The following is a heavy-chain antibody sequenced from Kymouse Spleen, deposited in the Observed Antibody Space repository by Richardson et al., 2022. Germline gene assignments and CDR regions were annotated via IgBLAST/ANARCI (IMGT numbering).Heavy chain of an antibody. CDR1: GFTFSSYD. CDR2: IGTAGDT. J-gene: IGHJ4*02. CDR3: ASKIV*LELRTTLTT. D-gene: IGHD1-7*01. Sequence: EVQLVESGGGLVQPGGSLRLSCAASGFTFSSYDMHWVRQATGKGLEWVSAIGTAGDTYYPGSVKGRFTISRENAKNSLYLQMNSLRAGDTAVYYCASKIV*LELRTTLTTGAREPWSPSPQ. V-gene: IGHV3-13*01.